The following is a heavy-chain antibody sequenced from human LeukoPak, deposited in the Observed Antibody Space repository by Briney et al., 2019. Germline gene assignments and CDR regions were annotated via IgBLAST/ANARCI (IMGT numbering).Heavy chain of an antibody. CDR3: ARDYGGQQTIDAFDI. CDR1: GYTFTSYD. Sequence: GASVKVSCKASGYTFTSYDINWVRQATGQGLEWMGWMNPNSGNTGYVQKFQGRVTMTRDMSTSTVYMELSSLRSEDTAVYYCARDYGGQQTIDAFDIWGQGTMVTVSS. D-gene: IGHD3-10*01. V-gene: IGHV1-8*01. J-gene: IGHJ3*02. CDR2: MNPNSGNT.